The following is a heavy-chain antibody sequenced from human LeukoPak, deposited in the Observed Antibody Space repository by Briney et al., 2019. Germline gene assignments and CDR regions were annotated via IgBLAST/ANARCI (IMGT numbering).Heavy chain of an antibody. CDR3: ARGEGGYENLQH. V-gene: IGHV1-2*02. CDR2: INPNSGGT. Sequence: ASVKVSCKASGYTLTGYYMHWVRQAPGQGLEWMGWINPNSGGTNYAQKFQGRVTTTRDTSISTAYMELSRLRSDDTAVYYCARGEGGYENLQHWGQGTLVTVSS. D-gene: IGHD3-16*01. J-gene: IGHJ1*01. CDR1: GYTLTGYY.